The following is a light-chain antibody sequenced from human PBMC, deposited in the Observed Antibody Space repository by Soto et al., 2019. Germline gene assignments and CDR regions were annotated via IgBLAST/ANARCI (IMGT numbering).Light chain of an antibody. J-gene: IGKJ5*01. CDR2: AAS. V-gene: IGKV1-39*01. CDR1: QSISSY. CDR3: QQSYSTPIT. Sequence: DIQMTQSPSSLSASVGDRVTITCRASQSISSYLNWYQQKPGKPPKLLIYAASSLQSGVPSRFSGSGSGTDVTLTISSLQPEDCATYYCQQSYSTPITFGQGTRLEIK.